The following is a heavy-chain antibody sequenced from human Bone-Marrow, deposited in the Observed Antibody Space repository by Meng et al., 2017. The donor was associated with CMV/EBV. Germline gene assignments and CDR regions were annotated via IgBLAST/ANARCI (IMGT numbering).Heavy chain of an antibody. J-gene: IGHJ3*02. D-gene: IGHD2/OR15-2a*01. CDR2: INSDGSST. CDR1: GFTFSSYW. V-gene: IGHV3-74*01. CDR3: AKVLLQGNAFDI. Sequence: GGSLRLSCAASGFTFSSYWMHWVRQAPGKGLVWVSRINSDGSSTSYADSVKGRFTISRDNAKNTLYLQMNSLRAEDTAVYYCAKVLLQGNAFDIWGQGTMVTVSS.